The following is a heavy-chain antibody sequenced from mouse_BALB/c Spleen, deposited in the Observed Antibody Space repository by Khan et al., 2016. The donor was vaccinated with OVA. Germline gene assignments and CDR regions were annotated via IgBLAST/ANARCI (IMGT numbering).Heavy chain of an antibody. V-gene: IGHV2-3*01. CDR2: IWGDGST. J-gene: IGHJ3*01. D-gene: IGHD2-14*01. CDR3: AIIDYGYDWFTY. CDR1: GLSLTNYG. Sequence: VQLVESGPGLVAPSQSLSITCTVSGLSLTNYGISWLRQPPGKGLEWLGVIWGDGSTNYHSALISRLSINKDNSKSQVFLKLNSLQTDDTATYYCAIIDYGYDWFTYWGQGTLVTVSA.